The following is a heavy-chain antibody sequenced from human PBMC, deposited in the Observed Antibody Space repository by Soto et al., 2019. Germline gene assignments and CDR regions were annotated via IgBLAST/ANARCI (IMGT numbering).Heavy chain of an antibody. D-gene: IGHD2-15*01. CDR2: IYYSGNT. CDR3: AREDRFCTGGSCYPRYFTF. V-gene: IGHV4-59*01. J-gene: IGHJ1*01. CDR1: GGSISSYY. Sequence: LSLTCTVSGGSISSYYWSWIRQPPGKGLEWIGYIYYSGNTDYNPSLKSRVTMSVDTSKNQFSLKLTSVTAADTAVYYCAREDRFCTGGSCYPRYFTFWGQGTLVTVS.